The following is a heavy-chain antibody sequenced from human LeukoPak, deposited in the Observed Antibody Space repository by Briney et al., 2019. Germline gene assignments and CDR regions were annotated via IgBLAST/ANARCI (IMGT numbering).Heavy chain of an antibody. CDR2: INHSGST. Sequence: SETLSLTCAVCGGSFSGYYWSWIRQPPGKGLEWIGEINHSGSTNYNPSLKSRVTISVDTSKNQFSLKLSSVTAADTAVYYCARAGLLMVYASLDYWGQGTLVTVSS. D-gene: IGHD2-8*01. V-gene: IGHV4-34*01. CDR1: GGSFSGYY. J-gene: IGHJ4*02. CDR3: ARAGLLMVYASLDY.